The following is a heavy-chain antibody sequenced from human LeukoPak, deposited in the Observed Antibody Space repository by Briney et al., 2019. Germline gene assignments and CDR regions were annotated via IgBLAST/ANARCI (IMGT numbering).Heavy chain of an antibody. CDR1: GGSISSSSYY. Sequence: SETLFLTCTVSGGSISSSSYYWGWIRQPPGKGLEWIGTIHHSGMTYYNPSLKSRVTISVDTSKNEFSLKLSSMTAAGTAVYYCARYTVRFYFDYWGQGILVTVSS. D-gene: IGHD2-2*02. V-gene: IGHV4-39*07. CDR2: IHHSGMT. J-gene: IGHJ4*02. CDR3: ARYTVRFYFDY.